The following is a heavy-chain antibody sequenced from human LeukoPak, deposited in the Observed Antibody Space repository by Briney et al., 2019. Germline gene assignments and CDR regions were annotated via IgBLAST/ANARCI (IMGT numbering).Heavy chain of an antibody. V-gene: IGHV3-21*01. J-gene: IGHJ4*02. Sequence: GGSLRLSCAASGITFSTYAMSWVRQAPGKGLEWVSSISSSSSYIYYADSVKGRFTISRDNAKNSLYLQMNSLRAEDTAVYYCARSMEYYDILTGYPSGYYFDYWGQGTLVTVSS. CDR1: GITFSTYA. D-gene: IGHD3-9*01. CDR3: ARSMEYYDILTGYPSGYYFDY. CDR2: ISSSSSYI.